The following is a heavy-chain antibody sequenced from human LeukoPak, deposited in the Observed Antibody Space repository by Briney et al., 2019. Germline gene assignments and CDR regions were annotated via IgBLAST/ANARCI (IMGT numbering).Heavy chain of an antibody. CDR3: AKSPCGYSYGFGY. V-gene: IGHV3-23*01. Sequence: GGSLRLSCAASGFTFSRHGMNWVRQAPGKGLEWVSGISPSGDRTYYADSVKGRFTISRDNSKNTLYLQMNSLRAEDTAVYYCAKSPCGYSYGFGYWGQGTLVTVSS. J-gene: IGHJ4*02. D-gene: IGHD5-18*01. CDR2: ISPSGDRT. CDR1: GFTFSRHG.